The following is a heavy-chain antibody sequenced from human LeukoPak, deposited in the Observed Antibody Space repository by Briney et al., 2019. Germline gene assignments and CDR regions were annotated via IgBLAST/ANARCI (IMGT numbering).Heavy chain of an antibody. V-gene: IGHV3-9*01. D-gene: IGHD5-18*01. Sequence: GGSLRLSCAASGFTFDDYAMHWVRQAPGKGLEWVSGISWNSGSIGYADSVKGRFTISRDNAKNSLYLQMNSLRAEDTALYYCAKGDGYSYGTSMTDYWGQGTLVTVSS. CDR1: GFTFDDYA. CDR3: AKGDGYSYGTSMTDY. J-gene: IGHJ4*02. CDR2: ISWNSGSI.